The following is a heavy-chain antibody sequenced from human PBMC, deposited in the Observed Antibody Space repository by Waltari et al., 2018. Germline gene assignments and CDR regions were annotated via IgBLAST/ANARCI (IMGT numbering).Heavy chain of an antibody. J-gene: IGHJ6*02. CDR1: GCTFGPQS. CDR2: IWYDGRNK. V-gene: IGHV3-33*01. CDR3: ARESFWSGAEWDDFGMDV. D-gene: IGHD3-3*01. Sequence: QVHLVESGGGVVQPGRSLRLSCTVSGCTFGPQSIHWARQAPGKGLEWVAVIWYDGRNKQYADSVKGRFTISRDNSKNVVYMQMDSTRDEDTAVYYCARESFWSGAEWDDFGMDVWGQGTTVIVSS.